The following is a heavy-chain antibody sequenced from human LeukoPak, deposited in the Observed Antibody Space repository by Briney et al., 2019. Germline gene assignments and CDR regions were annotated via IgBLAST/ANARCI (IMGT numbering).Heavy chain of an antibody. V-gene: IGHV3-23*01. Sequence: GGSLRLACAASGFIFSSSAMSWVRQAPGKGLEWDSGIIGSGGSTYYADSVKGRFTISRDNSKNTLYLQMNSLRAEDTAVYYCAKDAEQWLVRSFDYWGQGILVTVSS. J-gene: IGHJ4*02. D-gene: IGHD6-19*01. CDR2: IIGSGGST. CDR3: AKDAEQWLVRSFDY. CDR1: GFIFSSSA.